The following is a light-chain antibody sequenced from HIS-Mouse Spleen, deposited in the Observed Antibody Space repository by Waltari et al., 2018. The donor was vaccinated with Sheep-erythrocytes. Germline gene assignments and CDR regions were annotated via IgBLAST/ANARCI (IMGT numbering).Light chain of an antibody. Sequence: QSALTQPPSASGSPGQSVTISCTGTSSDVGGYNYVSWYQQHPGKAPKLMIYDVSKRPSGVPDRFPGSKSGNTASLTISGLQAEDEADYYCCSYAGSYTYVFGTRTKVTVL. V-gene: IGLV2-11*01. CDR2: DVS. CDR1: SSDVGGYNY. CDR3: CSYAGSYTYV. J-gene: IGLJ1*01.